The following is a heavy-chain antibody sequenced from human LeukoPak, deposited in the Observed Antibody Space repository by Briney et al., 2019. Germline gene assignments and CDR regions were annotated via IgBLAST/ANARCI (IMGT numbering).Heavy chain of an antibody. CDR1: GYTFTSYG. D-gene: IGHD2-2*01. V-gene: IGHV1-18*01. CDR3: ARGGNIVVVPAAMWPVDY. Sequence: ASVKVSCKASGYTFTSYGISWVRQAPGQGLEWMGWISAYNGNTNYAQKLQGRVTMTTDTSTSTAYTELRSLRSDDTAVYYCARGGNIVVVPAAMWPVDYWGQGTLVTVSS. CDR2: ISAYNGNT. J-gene: IGHJ4*02.